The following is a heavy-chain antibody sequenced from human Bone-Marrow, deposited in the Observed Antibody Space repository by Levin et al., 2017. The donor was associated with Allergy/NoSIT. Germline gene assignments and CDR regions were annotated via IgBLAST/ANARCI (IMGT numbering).Heavy chain of an antibody. CDR3: ARTLRLRYFDWQLRENYYYYGMDV. Sequence: GESLKISCAASGFTFSSYGMHWVRQAPGKGLEWVAVIWYDGSNKYYADSVKGRFTISRDNSKNTLYLQMNSLRAEDTAVYYCARTLRLRYFDWQLRENYYYYGMDVWGQGTTVTVSS. V-gene: IGHV3-33*01. CDR1: GFTFSSYG. D-gene: IGHD3-9*01. CDR2: IWYDGSNK. J-gene: IGHJ6*02.